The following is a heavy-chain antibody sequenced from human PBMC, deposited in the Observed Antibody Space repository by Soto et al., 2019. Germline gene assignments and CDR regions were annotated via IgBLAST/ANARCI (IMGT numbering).Heavy chain of an antibody. V-gene: IGHV3-48*02. Sequence: EVQLVESGGCLVQPGGSLRLSCAASGFTFSSYSMNWVRQAPGKGREWVSYISSSSSTIYYADSVKCRFTISRDNAKNSLYLQMNSLRDEDTAVYYCASIAAAPRDGMDVWGQGTMVTVSS. CDR3: ASIAAAPRDGMDV. CDR2: ISSSSSTI. J-gene: IGHJ6*02. D-gene: IGHD6-25*01. CDR1: GFTFSSYS.